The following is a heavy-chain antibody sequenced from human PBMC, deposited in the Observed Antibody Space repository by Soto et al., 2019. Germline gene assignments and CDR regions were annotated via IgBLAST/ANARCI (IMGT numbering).Heavy chain of an antibody. CDR3: AKGDPPSHSLFRTGPPHQKWFDP. CDR2: ISGSGGST. J-gene: IGHJ5*02. CDR1: GFTFSSYA. V-gene: IGHV3-23*01. Sequence: GGSLRLSCAASGFTFSSYAMSWVRQAPGKGLEWASAISGSGGSTYYADSVKGRFTISRDNSKNTLYLQMNSLRAEDTAVYYCAKGDPPSHSLFRTGPPHQKWFDPWGQGTLVTVSS. D-gene: IGHD3-9*01.